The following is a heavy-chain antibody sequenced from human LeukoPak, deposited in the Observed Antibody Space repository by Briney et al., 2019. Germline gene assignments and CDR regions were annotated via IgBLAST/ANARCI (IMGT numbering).Heavy chain of an antibody. CDR3: ASHRRGGTTQSDNLFPDYYYYYGMDV. Sequence: SVKVSCKASGGTFSSYAISWVRQAPGQGLEWMGGIIPIFGTANFAQKFQGRVTITADESTSTAYMELSSLRSEDTAVYYCASHRRGGTTQSDNLFPDYYYYYGMDVWGQGTTVTVSS. CDR1: GGTFSSYA. CDR2: IIPIFGTA. D-gene: IGHD1-1*01. V-gene: IGHV1-69*01. J-gene: IGHJ6*02.